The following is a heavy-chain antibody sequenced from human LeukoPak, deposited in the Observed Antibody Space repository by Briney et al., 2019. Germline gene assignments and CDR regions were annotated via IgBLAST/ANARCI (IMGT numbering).Heavy chain of an antibody. J-gene: IGHJ4*02. CDR3: ARQGSAYDLDY. CDR1: GGSVSSYY. Sequence: SETLSLTCRVSGGSVSSYYWSWIRQSPGRGLEWIGHIHHSGSTNYNPSLRSRVSISSDTSKNQFSLRLTSVTSADTAVYFCARQGSAYDLDYWGQGTLVIVSS. D-gene: IGHD5-12*01. CDR2: IHHSGST. V-gene: IGHV4-59*08.